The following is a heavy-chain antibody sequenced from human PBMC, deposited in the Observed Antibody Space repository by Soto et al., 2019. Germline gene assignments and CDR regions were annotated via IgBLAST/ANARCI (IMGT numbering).Heavy chain of an antibody. D-gene: IGHD3-3*01. CDR3: AKDRGEENLPEWLFSIYYYYRMDV. V-gene: IGHV3-30*18. CDR2: ISYDGSNK. J-gene: IGHJ6*02. CDR1: GFTFSSYG. Sequence: QVQLVESGGGVVQPGRSLRLSCAASGFTFSSYGMHWVRQAPGKGLEWVAVISYDGSNKYYADSVKGRFTISRDNTKNTLYMTMKGMRAEDMAVYYCAKDRGEENLPEWLFSIYYYYRMDVCGQGTTVTVSS.